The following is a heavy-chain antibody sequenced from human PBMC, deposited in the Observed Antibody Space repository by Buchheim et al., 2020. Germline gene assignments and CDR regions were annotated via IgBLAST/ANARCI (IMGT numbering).Heavy chain of an antibody. Sequence: QVQLVESGGGLVKPGGSLRLSCAASGFTFSDSYMSWIRQAPGKGLEWLAYITGSSSHTKYADSVKGRFTISRDNGKNALFLQMNSLRAEDTAVYYCCLLRRNGYVDYWGQGTL. V-gene: IGHV3-11*06. D-gene: IGHD1-1*01. J-gene: IGHJ4*02. CDR2: ITGSSSHT. CDR3: CLLRRNGYVDY. CDR1: GFTFSDSY.